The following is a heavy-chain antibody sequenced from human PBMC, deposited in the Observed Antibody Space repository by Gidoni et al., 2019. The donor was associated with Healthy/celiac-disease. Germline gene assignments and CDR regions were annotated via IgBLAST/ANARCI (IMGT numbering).Heavy chain of an antibody. J-gene: IGHJ4*02. CDR3: ARDSGGEYSSSSFDY. Sequence: QVQLQESGPGLVKPSQTLSLTCTVPGGSISSGSYYWSWIRQPAGKGLEWIGLIYTSGSTNYNPSLKSRVTMSVDTSKNQFSLKLSSVTAADTAVYYCARDSGGEYSSSSFDYWGQGTLVTVSS. V-gene: IGHV4-61*02. CDR2: IYTSGST. D-gene: IGHD6-6*01. CDR1: GGSISSGSYY.